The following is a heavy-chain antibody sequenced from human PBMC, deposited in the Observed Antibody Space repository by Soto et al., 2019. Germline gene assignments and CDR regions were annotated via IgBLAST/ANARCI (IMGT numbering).Heavy chain of an antibody. CDR1: GRSVSSGGYY. D-gene: IGHD6-19*01. V-gene: IGHV4-31*03. Sequence: SETLSLTCTASGRSVSSGGYYWTWIRQHPGKGLEWIGYIYHIGSPSYNPSLKSRLSMSLDTSKNQFSLNLTSVTAADTAIYYCVRDRALDSSGHWFDSWGQGTLVTVS. J-gene: IGHJ5*01. CDR3: VRDRALDSSGHWFDS. CDR2: IYHIGSP.